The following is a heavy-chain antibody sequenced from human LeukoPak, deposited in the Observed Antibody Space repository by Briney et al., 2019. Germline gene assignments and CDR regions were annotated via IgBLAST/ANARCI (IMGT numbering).Heavy chain of an antibody. J-gene: IGHJ4*02. D-gene: IGHD6-13*01. CDR2: ISGSGGTA. CDR3: ARNSRCSSSWYFYFSY. CDR1: GSTVSSYA. V-gene: IGHV3-23*01. Sequence: QPGGSMRLACAASGSTVSSYAVSWVRQAPGRGLEWVSAISGSGGTAYYADTVKGRFTISTDNSKNTLYLQMNSLRAEDTAVYYCARNSRCSSSWYFYFSYWGQGTLVTVSS.